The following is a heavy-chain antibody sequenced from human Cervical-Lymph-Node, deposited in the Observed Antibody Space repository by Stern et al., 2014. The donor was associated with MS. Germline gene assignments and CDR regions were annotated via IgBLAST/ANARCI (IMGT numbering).Heavy chain of an antibody. D-gene: IGHD3-3*01. CDR3: ARVVYYDFWSGYYDFDY. J-gene: IGHJ4*02. Sequence: VQLVESGAEVKKPGASVKVSCKASGYTFTSYGISWVRQAPGQGLEWMGWISAYNGNTNYAQKLQGRVTMTTDTSTSTAYMELRSLRSDDTAVYYCARVVYYDFWSGYYDFDYWGQGTLVTVSS. V-gene: IGHV1-18*01. CDR2: ISAYNGNT. CDR1: GYTFTSYG.